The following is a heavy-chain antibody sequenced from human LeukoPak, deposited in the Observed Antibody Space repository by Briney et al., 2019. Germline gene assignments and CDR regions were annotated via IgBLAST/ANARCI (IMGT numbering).Heavy chain of an antibody. CDR3: ATDRSRNSSGYYSP. V-gene: IGHV1-69*06. CDR1: GGTFSSYA. CDR2: IIPIFGTA. Sequence: ASVKVSCKASGGTFSSYAISWVRQAPGQGLEWMGGIIPIFGTANYAQKFQGRVTMTEDTSTDTAYMELSSLRSEDTAVYYCATDRSRNSSGYYSPWGQGTLVTVSS. J-gene: IGHJ5*02. D-gene: IGHD3-22*01.